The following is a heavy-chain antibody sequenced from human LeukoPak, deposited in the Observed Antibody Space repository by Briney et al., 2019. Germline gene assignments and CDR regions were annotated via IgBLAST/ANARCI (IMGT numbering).Heavy chain of an antibody. V-gene: IGHV1-69*05. CDR3: ARTRFEWLYPYFDY. Sequence: SVKVSCKASGCTFTSYSISWVRQAPGQGLEWMGRIIPIFGTTNYAQKFQGRVTITRDASTSTAYMELSRLRSEDTAMYYCARTRFEWLYPYFDYWGQGTLVTVSS. J-gene: IGHJ4*02. CDR1: GCTFTSYS. D-gene: IGHD3-9*01. CDR2: IIPIFGTT.